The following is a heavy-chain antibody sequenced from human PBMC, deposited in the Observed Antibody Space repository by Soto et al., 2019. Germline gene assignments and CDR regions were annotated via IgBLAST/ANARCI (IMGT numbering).Heavy chain of an antibody. J-gene: IGHJ4*02. CDR1: GFTFSSYG. CDR3: AREMDGY. Sequence: QVQLVESGGGVVQPGRSLRLSCAVSGFTFSSYGIHWVRQAPGKGLEWVAFIWYDGTNENYADSVKGRFTISRDNSKTTVYLQMNSLRAEDTAVYYCAREMDGYWGQGTLVIVSS. V-gene: IGHV3-33*01. CDR2: IWYDGTNE.